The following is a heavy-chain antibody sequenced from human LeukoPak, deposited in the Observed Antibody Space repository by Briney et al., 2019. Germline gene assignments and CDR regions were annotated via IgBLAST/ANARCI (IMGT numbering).Heavy chain of an antibody. J-gene: IGHJ4*02. CDR3: DYYFDY. V-gene: IGHV3-30-3*01. CDR1: GFTFSSYA. CDR2: ISYDGSNK. Sequence: GGSLRLSCAASGFTFSSYAMHWVRQAPGKGLEWVAVISYDGSNKYYADSVKGRFTISRDNSKNTLYLQMNSLRAEVIVDRLPDYYFDYWGQGTLVTVSS. D-gene: IGHD3-16*02.